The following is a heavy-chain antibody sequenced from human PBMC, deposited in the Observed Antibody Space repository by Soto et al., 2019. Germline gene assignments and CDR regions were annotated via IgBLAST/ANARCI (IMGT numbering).Heavy chain of an antibody. V-gene: IGHV1-69*01. Sequence: VKVSCKASGGSFSSDAFGWVRQAPGQGLEWMGGIIPTSGTANYAQRFQGRATITADESTSTAYMELSSLTSEDTAVYFCARGQGYCSGGICYYYYYGMDVWGQGTTVTVSS. CDR3: ARGQGYCSGGICYYYYYGMDV. CDR1: GGSFSSDA. CDR2: IIPTSGTA. J-gene: IGHJ6*02. D-gene: IGHD2-15*01.